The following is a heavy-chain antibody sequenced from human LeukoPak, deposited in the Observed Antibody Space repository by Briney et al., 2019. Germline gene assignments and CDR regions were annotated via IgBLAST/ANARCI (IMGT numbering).Heavy chain of an antibody. CDR1: GFTLGSYG. CDR3: AKGQHSSGYSPTDY. Sequence: GGSLRLSCTASGFTLGSYGMSWVRQAPGKGLEWVSLISGSGDSTYYADSVKGRFTISRDNSKSTLYLQMNSLRAEDTALYYCAKGQHSSGYSPTDYWGQGTLVTVSS. D-gene: IGHD3-22*01. CDR2: ISGSGDST. J-gene: IGHJ4*02. V-gene: IGHV3-23*01.